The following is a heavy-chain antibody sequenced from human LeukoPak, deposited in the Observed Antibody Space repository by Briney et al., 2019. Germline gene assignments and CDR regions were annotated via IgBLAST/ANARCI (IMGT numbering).Heavy chain of an antibody. CDR3: ARAVTIFGVVTRFDP. Sequence: ASVKVSCKASSYTFTSYGISWVRQAPGQGLEWMGWISAYNGNTNYAQKLQGRVTMTTDTSTSTAYMELRSLRSDDTAVYYCARAVTIFGVVTRFDPWGQGTLVTVSS. CDR1: SYTFTSYG. D-gene: IGHD3-3*01. V-gene: IGHV1-18*01. J-gene: IGHJ5*02. CDR2: ISAYNGNT.